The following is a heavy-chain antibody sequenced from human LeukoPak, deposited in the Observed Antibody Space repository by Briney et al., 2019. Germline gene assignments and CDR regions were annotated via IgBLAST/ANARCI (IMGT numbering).Heavy chain of an antibody. V-gene: IGHV3-74*01. J-gene: IGHJ4*02. D-gene: IGHD6-6*01. CDR1: GFTFSNYW. Sequence: GGSLRLSCTASGFTFSNYWMYWVRQTPGKGLVWVSRINNDESRTSYADSVKGRFTVSRDNAKNTLYLQVNNLRAEDTAVYYCARGPNSNWSGLDFWGQGTLLTVSS. CDR2: INNDESRT. CDR3: ARGPNSNWSGLDF.